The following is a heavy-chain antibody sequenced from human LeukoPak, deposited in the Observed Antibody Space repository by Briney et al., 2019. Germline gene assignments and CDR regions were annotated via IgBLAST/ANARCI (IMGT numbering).Heavy chain of an antibody. J-gene: IGHJ4*02. V-gene: IGHV3-30-3*01. CDR3: ARDPALKWELPDY. CDR2: ISYDGSNK. Sequence: GGSLGLSCAASGFTFSSYAMHWVRQAPGKGLEWVAVISYDGSNKYYADSVKGRFTISRDNSKNTLYLQMNSLRAEDTAVYYCARDPALKWELPDYWGQGTLVTVSS. CDR1: GFTFSSYA. D-gene: IGHD1-26*01.